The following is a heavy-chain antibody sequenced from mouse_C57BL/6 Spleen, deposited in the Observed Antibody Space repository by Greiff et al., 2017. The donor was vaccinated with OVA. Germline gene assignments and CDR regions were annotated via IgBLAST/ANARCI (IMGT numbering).Heavy chain of an antibody. Sequence: VQLQQSGPELVKPGASVKISCKASGYAFSSSWMNWVKQRPGKGLEWIGRIYPGDGDTNYNGKFKGKATLTADKSSSTAYMQLSSLTSEDSAVYFCARDGNSVFAYWGQGTLVTVSA. V-gene: IGHV1-82*01. CDR1: GYAFSSSW. CDR3: ARDGNSVFAY. CDR2: IYPGDGDT. D-gene: IGHD2-1*01. J-gene: IGHJ3*01.